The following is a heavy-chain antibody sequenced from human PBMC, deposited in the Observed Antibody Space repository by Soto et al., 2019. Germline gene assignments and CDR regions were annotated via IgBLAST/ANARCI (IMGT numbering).Heavy chain of an antibody. Sequence: RQKPGKGPEWIGEINHRGSANYNPSLKSRVTISVDISKSQFSLRLTSVTAADTAVYYCARYNAASGTYYFDFWGQGALVTVSS. D-gene: IGHD6-13*01. V-gene: IGHV4-4*02. CDR2: INHRGSA. J-gene: IGHJ4*02. CDR3: ARYNAASGTYYFDF.